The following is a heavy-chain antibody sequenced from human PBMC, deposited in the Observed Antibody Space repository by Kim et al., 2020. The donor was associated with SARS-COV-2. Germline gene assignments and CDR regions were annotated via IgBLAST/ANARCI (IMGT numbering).Heavy chain of an antibody. D-gene: IGHD6-19*01. Sequence: SETLSLTCTVSGGSISSSSYYWGWIRQPPGKGLEWIGSIYYSGSTYYNPSLKSRVTISVDTSKNQFSLKLSSVTAADTAVYYCARRIVGYSSGSFDSWGQGTLVTVSS. CDR1: GGSISSSSYY. J-gene: IGHJ4*02. CDR2: IYYSGST. CDR3: ARRIVGYSSGSFDS. V-gene: IGHV4-39*01.